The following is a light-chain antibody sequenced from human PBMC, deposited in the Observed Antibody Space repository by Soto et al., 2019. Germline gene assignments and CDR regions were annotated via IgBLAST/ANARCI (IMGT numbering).Light chain of an antibody. CDR2: EVT. CDR1: RSDVGRYNY. J-gene: IGLJ2*01. Sequence: QSVLTQPASVSVSPGQSITSSCTGTRSDVGRYNYVSWYQQHPGKAPKLLIYEVTYRPSGVSTRFSASKSGSTASLTISGIQAEDEADYYCSSYSTTSSPHVLFGGGTKLTVL. CDR3: SSYSTTSSPHVL. V-gene: IGLV2-14*01.